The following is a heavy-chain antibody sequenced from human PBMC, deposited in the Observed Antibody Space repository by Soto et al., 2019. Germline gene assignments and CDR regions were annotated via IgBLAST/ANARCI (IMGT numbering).Heavy chain of an antibody. CDR2: LYSSDGT. Sequence: GGSLRLSCAASGFSFSGKNYLTWVRQAPGKGLEWVSALYSSDGTYYADSVKGRFSVSRDNSKNTFYLQLHSLRPEDTALYFCAAWLQREHAFDIWGLGTMVTVSS. CDR3: AAWLQREHAFDI. V-gene: IGHV3-53*01. D-gene: IGHD1-1*01. J-gene: IGHJ3*02. CDR1: GFSFSGKNY.